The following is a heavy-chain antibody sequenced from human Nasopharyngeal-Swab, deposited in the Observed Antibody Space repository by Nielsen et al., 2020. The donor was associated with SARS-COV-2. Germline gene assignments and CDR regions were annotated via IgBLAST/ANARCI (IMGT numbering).Heavy chain of an antibody. V-gene: IGHV3-21*01. D-gene: IGHD6-19*01. CDR1: GFTFSNAW. Sequence: GGSLRLSCAASGFTFSNAWMSWVRQAPGKGLEWVSSINSLSTYIHYVDLVKGRFTISRDNAKSSLYLQMNSLRAEDTAVYYCARERGSSGLDGFDIWGQGTMVTVSP. CDR3: ARERGSSGLDGFDI. CDR2: INSLSTYI. J-gene: IGHJ3*02.